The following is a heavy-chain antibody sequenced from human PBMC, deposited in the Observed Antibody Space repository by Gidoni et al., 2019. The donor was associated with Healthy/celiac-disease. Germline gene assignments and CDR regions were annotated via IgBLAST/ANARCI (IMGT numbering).Heavy chain of an antibody. D-gene: IGHD3-22*01. CDR1: GFTFSSYA. CDR2: ISYDGSNK. J-gene: IGHJ4*02. CDR3: ARDDDSSGYYDY. V-gene: IGHV3-30-3*01. Sequence: QVQRVESGGGVVQPGRSLRLSCAASGFTFSSYAMHWVRQAPGKGLVWVAVISYDGSNKYYADSVKGRFTISRDNSKNTLYLQMNSLRSEDTAVYYCARDDDSSGYYDYWGQGTLVTVSS.